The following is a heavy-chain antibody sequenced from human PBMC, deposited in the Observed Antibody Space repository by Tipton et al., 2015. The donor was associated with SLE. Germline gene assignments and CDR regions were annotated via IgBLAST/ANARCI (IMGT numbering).Heavy chain of an antibody. D-gene: IGHD1-26*01. J-gene: IGHJ4*02. Sequence: TLSLTCTVCGGSISSGTYYWSWIRQPAGKGLEWIGHIYTSGSTKYNPPLKSRVTISGDTSKNQFSLKLSSVTAADTAVYYCAREGVGSAFLDFWGQGTLVAVSS. CDR3: AREGVGSAFLDF. CDR2: IYTSGST. V-gene: IGHV4-61*09. CDR1: GGSISSGTYY.